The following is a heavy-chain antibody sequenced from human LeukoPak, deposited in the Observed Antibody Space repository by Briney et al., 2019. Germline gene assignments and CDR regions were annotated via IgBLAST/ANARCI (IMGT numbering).Heavy chain of an antibody. Sequence: SETLSLTCTVSGGSISSYYWSWIRQPPGKGLEGIGYIYFSGSTNYNPSLKSRLTISAETSNNHFPLKLSSVTAADTAMYYCAKALTGTTCAFEMWGQGTMVTVSS. CDR2: IYFSGST. CDR3: AKALTGTTCAFEM. CDR1: GGSISSYY. D-gene: IGHD1-7*01. V-gene: IGHV4-59*01. J-gene: IGHJ3*02.